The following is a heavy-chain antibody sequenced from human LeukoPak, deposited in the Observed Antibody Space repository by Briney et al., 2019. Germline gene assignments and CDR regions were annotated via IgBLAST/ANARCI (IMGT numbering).Heavy chain of an antibody. D-gene: IGHD5-24*01. Sequence: SETLSLTCAVSGGSISSGGYSWSWIRQPPGKGLEWIGYIYYSGSTNYNPSLKSRVTISVDTSKNQFSLKLSSVTAADTAVYYCAARYNTLKYHFDYWGQGTLVTVSS. CDR2: IYYSGST. CDR3: AARYNTLKYHFDY. J-gene: IGHJ4*02. CDR1: GGSISSGGYS. V-gene: IGHV4-61*08.